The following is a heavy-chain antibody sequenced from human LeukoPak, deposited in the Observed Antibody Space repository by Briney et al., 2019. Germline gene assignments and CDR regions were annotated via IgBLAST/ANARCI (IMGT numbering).Heavy chain of an antibody. CDR3: AKVGYSSGWYEDY. V-gene: IGHV3-30*18. CDR1: GFTFSNYA. Sequence: PGGSLRLSCAASGFTFSNYAMHWVRQAPGKGLEWVAVISYDGSNKYYADSVKGRFTISRDNSKNTLYLQMNSLRAEDTAVYYCAKVGYSSGWYEDYWGQGTLVTVSS. J-gene: IGHJ4*02. D-gene: IGHD6-19*01. CDR2: ISYDGSNK.